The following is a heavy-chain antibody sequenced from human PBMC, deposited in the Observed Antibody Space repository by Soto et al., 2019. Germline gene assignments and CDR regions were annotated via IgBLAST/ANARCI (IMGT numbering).Heavy chain of an antibody. CDR1: GGSIRSGDYY. J-gene: IGHJ4*02. CDR2: IYNSGST. V-gene: IGHV4-30-4*01. CDR3: AREPDY. Sequence: PSETLSLTCSVSGGSIRSGDYYWSWIRQPPGKGLEWIAYIYNSGSTYYNQSLKNRVNISIDTSKSKFSLKLSSVTAADTAVYYCAREPDYWGQGTLVTVSS.